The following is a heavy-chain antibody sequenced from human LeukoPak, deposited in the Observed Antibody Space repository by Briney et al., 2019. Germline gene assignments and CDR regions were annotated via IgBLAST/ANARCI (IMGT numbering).Heavy chain of an antibody. V-gene: IGHV1-69*05. CDR1: GGTFSSYA. CDR3: ARANLGDYYYYYMDV. J-gene: IGHJ6*03. CDR2: IIPIFGTA. Sequence: ASVKVSCKASGGTFSSYAISWVRQAPGQGLEWMGGIIPIFGTANYAQKFQGRVTMTTDTSTSTAYMELRSLRSDDTAVYYCARANLGDYYYYYMDVWGKGTTVTVSS.